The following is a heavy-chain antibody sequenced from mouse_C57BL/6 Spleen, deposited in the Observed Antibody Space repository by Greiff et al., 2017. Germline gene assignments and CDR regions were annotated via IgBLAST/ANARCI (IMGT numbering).Heavy chain of an antibody. V-gene: IGHV1-5*01. Sequence: VQLKESGTVLARPGASVKMSCKTSGYTFTSYWIHWVKQRPGQGLEWIGAIYPGNSDTSYNQKFKGKAKLTAVTSASTAYMELSSLTNEDSAVYYCTGGYDGSYYAMDYWGQGTSVTVSS. CDR2: IYPGNSDT. CDR1: GYTFTSYW. J-gene: IGHJ4*01. CDR3: TGGYDGSYYAMDY. D-gene: IGHD2-2*01.